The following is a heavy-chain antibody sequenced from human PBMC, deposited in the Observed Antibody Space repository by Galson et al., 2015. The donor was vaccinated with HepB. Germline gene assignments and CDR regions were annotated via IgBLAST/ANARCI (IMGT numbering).Heavy chain of an antibody. CDR1: GYAFTSYG. CDR3: ARDNAFDI. V-gene: IGHV1-18*01. CDR2: ISAYNGNT. J-gene: IGHJ3*02. Sequence: SVKVSCKASGYAFTSYGITWVRQAPGQGLEWMGWISAYNGNTNYAQKLQGRVTMTSDTSTSTAYMELRSPTSDDTAVYYCARDNAFDIWGQGTMVTVSS.